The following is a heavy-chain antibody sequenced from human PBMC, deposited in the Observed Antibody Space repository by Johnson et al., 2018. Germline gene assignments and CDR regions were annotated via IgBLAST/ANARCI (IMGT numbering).Heavy chain of an antibody. CDR2: IWYDGSRE. CDR1: GFTFNNYG. V-gene: IGHV3-33*01. J-gene: IGHJ5*01. Sequence: QVQLVESGGGVVQPGRSLRLSCAASGFTFNNYGMHWVRQAPGKGLEWVAVIWYDGSREYYTDSVKGRFTISRDNSKNLLYLQMNSLRVEDTAVYYCARGGMSRFDSWGQGILVTVSS. CDR3: ARGGMSRFDS.